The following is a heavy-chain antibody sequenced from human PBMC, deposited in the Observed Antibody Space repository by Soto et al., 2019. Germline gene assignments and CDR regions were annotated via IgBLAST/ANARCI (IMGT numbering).Heavy chain of an antibody. Sequence: GGSLRLSCAASGFTFSSYGMHWVRQAPGKGLEWVAVIWYDGSNKYYADSVKGRFTISRDNSKNTLYLQMNSLRAEDTAVYYCARDMATVTTPAFDIWGQGTMVTVSS. J-gene: IGHJ3*02. D-gene: IGHD4-17*01. CDR1: GFTFSSYG. V-gene: IGHV3-33*01. CDR2: IWYDGSNK. CDR3: ARDMATVTTPAFDI.